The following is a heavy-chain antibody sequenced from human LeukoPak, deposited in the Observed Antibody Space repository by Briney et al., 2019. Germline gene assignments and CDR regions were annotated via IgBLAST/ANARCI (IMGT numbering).Heavy chain of an antibody. CDR2: IFYSGST. CDR3: AKSNGYGLVDI. CDR1: GGSISSYY. J-gene: IGHJ3*02. D-gene: IGHD3-10*01. Sequence: SETLSLTCTVSGGSISSYYWTWIRQPPGKGLEWIGNIFYSGSTYYSPSLRSRVTISLDTSRNQFSLKLNSVTAADTAVYYCAKSNGYGLVDIWGQGTMVTVSS. V-gene: IGHV4-59*12.